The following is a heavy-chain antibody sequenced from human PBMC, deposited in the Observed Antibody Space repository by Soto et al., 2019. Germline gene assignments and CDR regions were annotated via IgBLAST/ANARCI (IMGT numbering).Heavy chain of an antibody. CDR2: IYSGGST. CDR3: ARQSSNYYYYGMDV. Sequence: EVQLVESGGGLVQPGGSLRLSCAASGFTVSSNYMSWVRQAPGKGLEWVSVIYSGGSTYYADSVKGRFTISRDNSKNTLYLQMNILRAEDTAVYYCARQSSNYYYYGMDVWGQGTTVTVSS. J-gene: IGHJ6*02. D-gene: IGHD6-6*01. CDR1: GFTVSSNY. V-gene: IGHV3-66*04.